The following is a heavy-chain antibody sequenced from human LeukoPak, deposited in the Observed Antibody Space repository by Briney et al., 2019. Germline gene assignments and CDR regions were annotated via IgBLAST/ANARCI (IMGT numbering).Heavy chain of an antibody. CDR2: IYYSGST. CDR3: ARAGLLWFGESYDAFDI. J-gene: IGHJ3*02. V-gene: IGHV4-4*02. CDR1: GGSISSSNW. D-gene: IGHD3-10*01. Sequence: PSGTLSLTCAVSGGSISSSNWWSWIRQPPGEGLEWIGHIYYSGSTNYNPSLKSRVTISVDTSKNQFSLKLSSVTAADTAVYYCARAGLLWFGESYDAFDIWGQGTMVTVSS.